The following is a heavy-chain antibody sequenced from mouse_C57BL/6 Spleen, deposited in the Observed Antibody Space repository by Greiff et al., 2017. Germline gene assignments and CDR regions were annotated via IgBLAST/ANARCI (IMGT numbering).Heavy chain of an antibody. CDR1: GFTFSSYA. Sequence: EVNVVESGGGLVKPGGSLKLSCAASGFTFSSYAMSWVRQTPEKRLEWVATISDGGSYTYYPDNVKGRFTISRDNAKNNLYLQMSHLKSEDTAMDYCAREAYYSNCGFAYWGQGTLVTVSA. D-gene: IGHD2-5*01. CDR2: ISDGGSYT. J-gene: IGHJ3*01. CDR3: AREAYYSNCGFAY. V-gene: IGHV5-4*01.